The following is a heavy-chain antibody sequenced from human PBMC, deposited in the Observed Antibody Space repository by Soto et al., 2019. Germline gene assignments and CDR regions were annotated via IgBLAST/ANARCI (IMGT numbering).Heavy chain of an antibody. D-gene: IGHD3-22*01. CDR3: ATPQDYDGCLDS. Sequence: GGSLRLSCAASGFTFSSYSMNWVRQAPGKGLEWVSSISSSSSYIYYADSVKGRFTISRDNAKNSLYLQMNSLISEDTAVYYCATPQDYDGCLDSWGQGTLVTVSS. CDR1: GFTFSSYS. V-gene: IGHV3-21*01. J-gene: IGHJ4*02. CDR2: ISSSSSYI.